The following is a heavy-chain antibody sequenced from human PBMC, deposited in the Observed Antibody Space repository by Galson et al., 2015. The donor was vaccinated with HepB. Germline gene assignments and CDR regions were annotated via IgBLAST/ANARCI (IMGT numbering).Heavy chain of an antibody. CDR3: ARQYGSVFDS. Sequence: CAISGDSVSSNGATWNWIRQSPSRGLEWPGRTYYRSTWKNDYAVSMKSRLTINSDTSRNQFSLQLNSVTPEDTAVYYCARQYGSVFDSWGQGTLVTVSS. D-gene: IGHD6-19*01. CDR1: GDSVSSNGAT. J-gene: IGHJ4*02. CDR2: TYYRSTWKN. V-gene: IGHV6-1*01.